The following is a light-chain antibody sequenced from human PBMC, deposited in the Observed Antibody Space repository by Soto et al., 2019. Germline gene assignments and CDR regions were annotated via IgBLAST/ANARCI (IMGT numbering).Light chain of an antibody. CDR1: QSLNSFY. J-gene: IGKJ1*01. CDR2: GSS. V-gene: IGKV3-20*01. CDR3: QQYDISPRT. Sequence: EIVLTQSPGTLSLSPGDRATLSCRASQSLNSFYLAWYQQKPGQAPRLLIDGSSNRATGIPDRFSGSGSGTDFTLTISRLYPEDFAVYYCQQYDISPRTFGQGTKVEVK.